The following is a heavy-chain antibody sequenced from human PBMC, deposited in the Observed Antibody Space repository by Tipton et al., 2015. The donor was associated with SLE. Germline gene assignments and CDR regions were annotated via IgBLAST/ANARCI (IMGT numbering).Heavy chain of an antibody. CDR3: ARDRFWSGYYGWFDP. D-gene: IGHD3-3*01. CDR2: ISGSGGST. Sequence: LSLTCTVSGGSISSTSLYWGWIRRPPGKGLEWVSSISGSGGSTYYADSVKGRFTISRDNSKNTLYLQMNSLRAEDTAVYYCARDRFWSGYYGWFDPWGQGTLVTVSS. V-gene: IGHV3-23*01. J-gene: IGHJ5*02. CDR1: GGSISSTS.